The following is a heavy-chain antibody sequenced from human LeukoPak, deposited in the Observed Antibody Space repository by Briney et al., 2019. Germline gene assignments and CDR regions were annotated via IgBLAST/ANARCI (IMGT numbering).Heavy chain of an antibody. CDR2: IYPSGST. D-gene: IGHD6-19*01. V-gene: IGHV4-30-2*01. CDR3: ARASVVAGSGLDY. CDR1: GGSISSDGYS. J-gene: IGHJ4*02. Sequence: SETLSLTCSVSGGSISSDGYSWSWIRQPPGKGLEWIGYIYPSGSTYYNPSLKSRVTISVDRSKNQFSLELNSVTAADTAVYYCARASVVAGSGLDYWGQGTLVTVSS.